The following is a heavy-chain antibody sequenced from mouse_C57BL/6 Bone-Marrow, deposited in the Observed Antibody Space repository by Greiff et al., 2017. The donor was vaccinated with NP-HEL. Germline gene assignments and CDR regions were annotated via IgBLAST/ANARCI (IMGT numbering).Heavy chain of an antibody. CDR2: IYPRSGNT. CDR1: GYTFTSYG. D-gene: IGHD1-1*01. CDR3: ARGLYYGSPWFAY. J-gene: IGHJ3*01. Sequence: QVQLKQSGAELARPGASVKLSCKASGYTFTSYGISWVKQRTGQGLEWIGEIYPRSGNTYYNEKFKGKATLTADKSSSTAYMELRSLTSEDFAVYFCARGLYYGSPWFAYWGQGTLVTVSA. V-gene: IGHV1-81*01.